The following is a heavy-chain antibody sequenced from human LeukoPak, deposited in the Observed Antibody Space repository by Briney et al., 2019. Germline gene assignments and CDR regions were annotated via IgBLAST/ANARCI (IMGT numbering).Heavy chain of an antibody. CDR2: IKQDGTDK. V-gene: IGHV3-7*01. J-gene: IGHJ4*02. CDR3: AREKLDTRGYVDY. Sequence: PGGSLRLSCAGSGFTFSTYWMSWVRQAPGKGLDWVANIKQDGTDKYYVDSVKGRFTISRDNAKNLLYLQMNGLRAEDTAVYYCAREKLDTRGYVDYWGQGTLVTVSS. CDR1: GFTFSTYW. D-gene: IGHD3-22*01.